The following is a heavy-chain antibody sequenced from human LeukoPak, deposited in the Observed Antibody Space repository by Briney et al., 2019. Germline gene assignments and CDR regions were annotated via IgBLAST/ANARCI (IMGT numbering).Heavy chain of an antibody. D-gene: IGHD3-16*01. CDR1: GFTFSDFA. Sequence: GGSLRLPCAASGFTFSDFAMSWVRQAPGKGLEWLSGISGSGYYTYYADSVKGRFTISRDNSKNTLYIEMNSLRAEDTAVYYCAKDGSWGDYYFYFYMDVWGKGTTVTVSS. CDR2: ISGSGYYT. V-gene: IGHV3-23*01. J-gene: IGHJ6*03. CDR3: AKDGSWGDYYFYFYMDV.